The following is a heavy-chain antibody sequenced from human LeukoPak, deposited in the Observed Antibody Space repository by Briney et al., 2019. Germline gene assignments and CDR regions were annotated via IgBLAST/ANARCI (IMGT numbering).Heavy chain of an antibody. D-gene: IGHD6-13*01. J-gene: IGHJ3*02. Sequence: SETLSLSCTVSGGSISSDNYTWGWIRQRPGKGLEWSGRLFYSGNTYYNPSLKSRVSISVNASKNQFSLNLISVTAADTAVYYCARRIAAAGTKAVLIAFDIWGQGTMVTVSS. V-gene: IGHV4-39*07. CDR2: LFYSGNT. CDR1: GGSISSDNYT. CDR3: ARRIAAAGTKAVLIAFDI.